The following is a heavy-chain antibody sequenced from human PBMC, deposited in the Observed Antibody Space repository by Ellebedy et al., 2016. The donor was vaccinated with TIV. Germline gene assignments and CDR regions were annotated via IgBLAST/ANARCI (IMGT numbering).Heavy chain of an antibody. CDR3: AREISGYYGSGFDY. CDR2: ISSRSNYI. D-gene: IGHD3-10*01. CDR1: GFAFSSYS. V-gene: IGHV3-21*01. Sequence: PGGSLRLSCEASGFAFSSYSMNGVRRALGKGLEWVSLISSRSNYIYYADSVKGRFTISRDNAKNSLYLQMNSLRAEDTAVYYCAREISGYYGSGFDYWGQGTLVTVSS. J-gene: IGHJ4*02.